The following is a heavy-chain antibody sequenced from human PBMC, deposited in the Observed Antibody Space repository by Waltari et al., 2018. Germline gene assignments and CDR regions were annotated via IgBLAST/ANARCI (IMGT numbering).Heavy chain of an antibody. D-gene: IGHD3-10*01. Sequence: QVQLVQSGAEVRKPGSSGKVSCKASGGTFSRYAIRWVRQAPGQGLGWMGRIIPIFGTANYAQKFQGRVTITADESTSTAYMELSSLRSEDTAVYYCARTYGSGSYGDFDYWGQGTLVTVSS. CDR3: ARTYGSGSYGDFDY. V-gene: IGHV1-69*18. CDR2: IIPIFGTA. J-gene: IGHJ4*02. CDR1: GGTFSRYA.